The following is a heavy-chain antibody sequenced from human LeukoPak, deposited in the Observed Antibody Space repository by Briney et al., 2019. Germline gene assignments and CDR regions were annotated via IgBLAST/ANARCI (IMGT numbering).Heavy chain of an antibody. CDR1: GYSISSGYY. J-gene: IGHJ4*02. V-gene: IGHV4-38-2*02. Sequence: SETLSLTCTVSGYSISSGYYWGWIRQPPGKGLEWIGSSYHSGSTYYNPSLKSRVTISVDTSKNQFSLKLSSVTAADTAVYYCARARLRLGELSPDYFDYWGQGTLVTVSS. CDR2: SYHSGST. D-gene: IGHD3-16*02. CDR3: ARARLRLGELSPDYFDY.